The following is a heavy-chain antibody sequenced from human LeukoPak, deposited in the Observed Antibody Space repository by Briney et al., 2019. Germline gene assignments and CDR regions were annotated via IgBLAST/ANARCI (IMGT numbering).Heavy chain of an antibody. CDR2: IYYSRST. D-gene: IGHD4-11*01. CDR3: ARDYYSNYFWFDP. Sequence: SEPLSLTCTVPGGPISSSSYYWGWIRQPPGKGLEWIGSIYYSRSTFYNPSLTSRVTTAVDTTKTQFSLKLSSVTAADTAVYYCARDYYSNYFWFDPCGQGTLVTVSS. V-gene: IGHV4-39*07. CDR1: GGPISSSSYY. J-gene: IGHJ5*02.